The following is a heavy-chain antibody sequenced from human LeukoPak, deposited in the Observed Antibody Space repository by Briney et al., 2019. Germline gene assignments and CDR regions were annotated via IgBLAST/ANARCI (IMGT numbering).Heavy chain of an antibody. CDR3: TSSAADYYYYMDV. J-gene: IGHJ6*03. D-gene: IGHD6-25*01. CDR2: ISAYNGNT. V-gene: IGHV1-18*01. Sequence: ASVKVSCKASGYTFTSYGISWVRQAPGQGLEWMGWISAYNGNTNYAQKLQGRVTMTTDTSTSTAYMELSRLRSDDTAVYYCTSSAADYYYYMDVWGKGTTVTISS. CDR1: GYTFTSYG.